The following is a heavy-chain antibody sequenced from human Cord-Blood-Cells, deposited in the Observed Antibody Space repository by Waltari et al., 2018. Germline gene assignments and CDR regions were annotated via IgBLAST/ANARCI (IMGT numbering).Heavy chain of an antibody. V-gene: IGHV3-15*01. CDR2: IKSKTDGGTT. CDR3: TTEGDSSSSCYYYYYMDV. D-gene: IGHD6-6*01. J-gene: IGHJ6*03. Sequence: EVQLVESWGGLVKPGGSLRLACAASGFTFSNPWMSWGRQAPGKGLEWVGRIKSKTDGGTTDYGAPVKGRFTISRDESKNTLYLQMNSLKTEDTAVYYCTTEGDSSSSCYYYYYMDVWGKGTTVTVSS. CDR1: GFTFSNPW.